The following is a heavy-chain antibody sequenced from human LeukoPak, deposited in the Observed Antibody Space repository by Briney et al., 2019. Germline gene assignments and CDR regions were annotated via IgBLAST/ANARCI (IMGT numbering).Heavy chain of an antibody. CDR2: IGGGGGGT. V-gene: IGHV3-23*01. CDR1: GFTFSGYA. Sequence: GGSLRLSCATSGFTFSGYAMSWVRQAPGKGLECVSAIGGGGGGTYYADSVKGRFTISRDNSKNTLYLQMNSLRAEDTAVYYCANFLDVQRFDPWGQGTLVTVSS. J-gene: IGHJ5*02. CDR3: ANFLDVQRFDP. D-gene: IGHD3-3*01.